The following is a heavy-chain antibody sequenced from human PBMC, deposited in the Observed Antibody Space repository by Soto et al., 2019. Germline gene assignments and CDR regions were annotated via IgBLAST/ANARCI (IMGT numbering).Heavy chain of an antibody. V-gene: IGHV4-4*07. J-gene: IGHJ6*02. CDR2: INTDGLS. CDR3: ARVPVAVAATEDYYGLDV. CDR1: GVSITSYY. Sequence: SETLSLTCSVSGVSITSYYWSWIRQSAGGGLEWMGRINTDGLSTYSPSFKSRLTMSLDTSKNQVSLRLISVTAADTAVYFCARVPVAVAATEDYYGLDVWGQGTTVTVS. D-gene: IGHD2-15*01.